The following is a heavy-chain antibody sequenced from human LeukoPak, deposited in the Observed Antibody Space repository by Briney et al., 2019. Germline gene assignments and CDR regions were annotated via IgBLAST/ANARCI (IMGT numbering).Heavy chain of an antibody. Sequence: GGSLRLSCAASGFTFSSYSMNWVRQAPGKGLEWVSSISSSSSYIYYADSVKGRFTISRDNAKNSLYLQMNGLRAEDTAVYYCARGWDSSGYYYSFDYWGQGTLVTVSS. CDR3: ARGWDSSGYYYSFDY. J-gene: IGHJ4*02. V-gene: IGHV3-21*01. D-gene: IGHD3-22*01. CDR1: GFTFSSYS. CDR2: ISSSSSYI.